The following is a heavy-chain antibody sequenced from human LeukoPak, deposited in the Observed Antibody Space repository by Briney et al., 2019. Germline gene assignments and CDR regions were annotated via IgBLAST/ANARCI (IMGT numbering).Heavy chain of an antibody. CDR1: GFTFSSYW. V-gene: IGHV3-74*01. J-gene: IGHJ4*02. Sequence: GGSLRLSCAASGFTFSSYWMHWVRQAPGKGLVWVSRITNDGSATTYADSVKGRFTISRDNAKNTLYLQMNSLRAEDTAVYYCAGRSGDYWGQGTLVTVSS. D-gene: IGHD1-26*01. CDR2: ITNDGSAT. CDR3: AGRSGDY.